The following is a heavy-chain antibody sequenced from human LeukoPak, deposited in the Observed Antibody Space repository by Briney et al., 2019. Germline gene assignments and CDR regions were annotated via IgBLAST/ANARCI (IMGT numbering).Heavy chain of an antibody. V-gene: IGHV1-46*01. CDR1: GYTFTSYY. Sequence: ASVKVSCKASGYTFTSYYMHWVRQAPGQGLEWMGIINPSGGSTSYAQKFQGRVTMTRDMSTSTVYMELSSLRSEDTAVYYCARVLRGNAFDIWGQGTMVTVSS. D-gene: IGHD3-10*01. CDR3: ARVLRGNAFDI. CDR2: INPSGGST. J-gene: IGHJ3*02.